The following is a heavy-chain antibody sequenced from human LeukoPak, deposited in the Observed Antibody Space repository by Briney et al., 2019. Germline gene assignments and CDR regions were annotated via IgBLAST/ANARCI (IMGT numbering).Heavy chain of an antibody. V-gene: IGHV3-23*01. CDR1: GFTVSSNY. CDR2: ISGSGGST. J-gene: IGHJ4*02. CDR3: AKLAMIVVVIEYYFDY. Sequence: GSLRLSCAASGFTVSSNYMSWVRQAPGKGLEWVSAISGSGGSTYYADSVKGRFTISRDNSKNTLYLQMNSLRAEDTAVYYCAKLAMIVVVIEYYFDYWGQGTLVTVSS. D-gene: IGHD3-22*01.